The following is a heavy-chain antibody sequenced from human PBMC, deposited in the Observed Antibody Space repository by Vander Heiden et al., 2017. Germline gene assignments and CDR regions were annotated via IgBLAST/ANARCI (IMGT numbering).Heavy chain of an antibody. J-gene: IGHJ4*02. CDR3: DAADY. D-gene: IGHD6-13*01. Sequence: EVQLVESGGGLVKPGGHLRPSCAAAGLTLSKYTMNWARQAPGKGLEWVSTISRDGTAIYYADSVKGRFTISRDNAKNSLYLQMSSLRAEDTAVYYCDAADYWGQGTLVTVSS. CDR2: ISRDGTAI. CDR1: GLTLSKYT. V-gene: IGHV3-21*01.